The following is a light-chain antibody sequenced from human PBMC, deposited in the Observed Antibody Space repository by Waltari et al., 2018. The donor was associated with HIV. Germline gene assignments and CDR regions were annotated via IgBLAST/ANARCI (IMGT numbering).Light chain of an antibody. V-gene: IGLV2-11*01. CDR1: SSDVGDYNY. J-gene: IGLJ3*02. Sequence: QSALTQPRSVSGSPGQSVTISCTGTSSDVGDYNYVSWYQQHPGKAPKVMIYDVTKRPSGVPDRFSCSKSGNTASLTISGLQAEDEADYYCCSYTGTYTLLFGGGTKLTVL. CDR3: CSYTGTYTLL. CDR2: DVT.